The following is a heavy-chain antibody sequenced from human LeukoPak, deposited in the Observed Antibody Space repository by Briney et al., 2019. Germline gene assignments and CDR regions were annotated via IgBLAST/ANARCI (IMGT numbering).Heavy chain of an antibody. D-gene: IGHD6-19*01. CDR2: ISYDGSNK. Sequence: GRSLRLSCAASGFTFSSYAMHWVRQAPGKGLEWVAVISYDGSNKYYADSVKGRFTISRDNSKNTLYLQMNSLRAEDTAVYYCARGQWLADLDYWGQGTLVTASS. CDR1: GFTFSSYA. CDR3: ARGQWLADLDY. V-gene: IGHV3-30-3*01. J-gene: IGHJ4*02.